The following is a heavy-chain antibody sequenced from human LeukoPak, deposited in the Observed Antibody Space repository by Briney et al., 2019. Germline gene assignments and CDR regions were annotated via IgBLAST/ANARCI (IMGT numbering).Heavy chain of an antibody. Sequence: QPGGSLRLSCAASGFTFSSYSMNWVRQAPGKGLEWVSYISSSSSTIYYADSVKGRFTISRDNAKNSLYLQMNSLRAEDTAVYYCARDLEGVLEWLLPHYYMDVWGKGTTVTISS. V-gene: IGHV3-48*01. J-gene: IGHJ6*03. CDR2: ISSSSSTI. CDR1: GFTFSSYS. D-gene: IGHD3-3*01. CDR3: ARDLEGVLEWLLPHYYMDV.